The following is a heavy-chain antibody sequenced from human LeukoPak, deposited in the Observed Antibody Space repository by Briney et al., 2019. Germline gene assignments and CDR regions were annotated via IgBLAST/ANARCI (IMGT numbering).Heavy chain of an antibody. D-gene: IGHD6-13*01. CDR2: ISWNSGSI. J-gene: IGHJ6*02. V-gene: IGHV3-9*01. Sequence: GGSLRLSFAASGFTFDDYAMHWVRQAPGKGLEWVSGISWNSGSIGYADSVKGRFTISRDNAKNSLYLQMNSLRAEDTALYYCAKDMGGQQPRGGMDVWGQGTTVTVSS. CDR3: AKDMGGQQPRGGMDV. CDR1: GFTFDDYA.